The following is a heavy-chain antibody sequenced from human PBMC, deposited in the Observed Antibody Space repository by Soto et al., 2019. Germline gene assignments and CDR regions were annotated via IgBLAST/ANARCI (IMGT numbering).Heavy chain of an antibody. J-gene: IGHJ4*02. CDR1: GYTFTGYY. CDR2: INPNSGGT. V-gene: IGHV1-2*04. Sequence: ASVKVSCKASGYTFTGYYMHWVRQAPGQGLEWMGWINPNSGGTNYAQKFQGWVTMTRDTSISTAYMELSRLRSDDTAVYYCARSYGSGSSAEYYFDYWGQGTLVTVSS. CDR3: ARSYGSGSSAEYYFDY. D-gene: IGHD3-10*01.